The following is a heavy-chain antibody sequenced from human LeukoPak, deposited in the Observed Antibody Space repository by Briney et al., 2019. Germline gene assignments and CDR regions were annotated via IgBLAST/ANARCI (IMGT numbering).Heavy chain of an antibody. D-gene: IGHD5-12*01. J-gene: IGHJ6*04. CDR2: INHSGST. Sequence: PSETLSLTCAVYGGSFSGYYWSWIRQPPGKGLEWIGEINHSGSTNYNPSLKSRVTTSVDTSKNQFSLKLSSVTAADTAVYYCARDRRNSGYDKSYYYYYGMDVWGKGTTVTVPS. CDR1: GGSFSGYY. V-gene: IGHV4-34*01. CDR3: ARDRRNSGYDKSYYYYYGMDV.